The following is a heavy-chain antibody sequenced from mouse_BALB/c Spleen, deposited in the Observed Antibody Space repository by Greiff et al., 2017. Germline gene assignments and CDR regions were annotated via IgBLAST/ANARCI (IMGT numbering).Heavy chain of an antibody. CDR2: ISSGGST. D-gene: IGHD1-1*01. CDR3: ARGGDYYGSRAYAMDY. CDR1: GFTFSSYA. V-gene: IGHV5-6-5*01. J-gene: IGHJ4*01. Sequence: EVMLVESGGGLVKPGGSLKLSCAASGFTFSSYAMSWVRQTPEKRLEWVASISSGGSTYYPDSVKGRFTISRDNARNILYLQMSSLRSEDTAMYYCARGGDYYGSRAYAMDYWGQGTSVTVSS.